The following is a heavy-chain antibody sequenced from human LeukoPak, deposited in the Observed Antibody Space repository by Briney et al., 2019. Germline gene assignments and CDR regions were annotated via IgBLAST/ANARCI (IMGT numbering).Heavy chain of an antibody. V-gene: IGHV1-2*06. D-gene: IGHD2-8*01. CDR2: INPNSGGT. Sequence: GASVKVSCKASGYTFTGYYMHWVRQAPGQGLEWMGRINPNSGGTNYAQKFQGRVTMTRDTSISTAYMELSRLRSDDTAVYYCARDTTPGVYYMDVWGKGTTATVSS. J-gene: IGHJ6*03. CDR1: GYTFTGYY. CDR3: ARDTTPGVYYMDV.